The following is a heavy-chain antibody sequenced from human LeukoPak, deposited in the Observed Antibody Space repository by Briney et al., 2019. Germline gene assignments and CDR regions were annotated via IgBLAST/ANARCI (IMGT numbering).Heavy chain of an antibody. D-gene: IGHD3-10*01. CDR1: GGSISSGGYS. CDR2: IYHSGST. V-gene: IGHV4-30-2*01. CDR3: ARAYYYYGSGSPNWFDP. Sequence: SETLSLTCAVSGGSISSGGYSWSWIRQPPGKGLEWIGYIYHSGSTYYNPSLKGRVTISVDRSKNQFSLKLSSVTAADTAVYYCARAYYYYGSGSPNWFDPWGQGTPVTVSS. J-gene: IGHJ5*02.